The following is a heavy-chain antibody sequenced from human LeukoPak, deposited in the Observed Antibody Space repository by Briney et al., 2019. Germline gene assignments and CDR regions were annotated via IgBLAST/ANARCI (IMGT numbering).Heavy chain of an antibody. Sequence: GGSLRLSCAASGFTFSSYEMNWVRQAPGKGLEWVSYISSSGSTIYYADSVKGRFTISRDNAKNSLYLQMNSLRAEDTAVYYCARAGDYRSGGSCYSGYTYGMDVWGKGTTVTVSS. J-gene: IGHJ6*04. V-gene: IGHV3-48*03. CDR3: ARAGDYRSGGSCYSGYTYGMDV. D-gene: IGHD2-15*01. CDR1: GFTFSSYE. CDR2: ISSSGSTI.